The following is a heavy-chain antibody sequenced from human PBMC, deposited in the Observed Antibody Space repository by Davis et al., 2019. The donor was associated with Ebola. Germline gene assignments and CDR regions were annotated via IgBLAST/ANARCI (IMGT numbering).Heavy chain of an antibody. J-gene: IGHJ3*02. D-gene: IGHD3-22*01. CDR1: GGSISSSSYY. V-gene: IGHV4-39*01. CDR2: IYYSGST. Sequence: SETLSLTCTVSGGSISSSSYYWGWIRQPPGKGLEWIGSIYYSGSTYYNPSLKSRVTISVDTSKNQFSLKLSSVTAADTAVYYCARLKGVYYYDSSGYFTLLDAFDIWGQGTMVTVSS. CDR3: ARLKGVYYYDSSGYFTLLDAFDI.